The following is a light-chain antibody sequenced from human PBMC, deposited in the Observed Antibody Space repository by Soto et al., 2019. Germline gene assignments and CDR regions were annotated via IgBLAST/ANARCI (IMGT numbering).Light chain of an antibody. J-gene: IGKJ4*01. CDR2: AAS. CDR3: QQSYSAPLT. V-gene: IGKV1-39*01. CDR1: HSISSY. Sequence: DIQMTQSPSSLSAFVGDRVTITCRASHSISSYLNWYQHKPGKAPKLLIYAASSLQTGVPSRFSGSGAGTDFTLTISSLQPEDFASYFCQQSYSAPLTFGGGTKVEVK.